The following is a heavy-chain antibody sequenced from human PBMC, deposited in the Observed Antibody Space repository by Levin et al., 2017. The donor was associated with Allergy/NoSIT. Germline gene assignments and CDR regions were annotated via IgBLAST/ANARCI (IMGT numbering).Heavy chain of an antibody. CDR3: AQEATAGSDAFDL. V-gene: IGHV3-23*01. J-gene: IGHJ3*01. CDR1: EFTSTFGRYA. Sequence: ASVKVSCAASEFTSTFGRYAMSWVRQAPGKGLEWVSGISASGGSTYYADAMQGRFSVSRDNSKNTLYLRMNNLRAEDTAVYYCAQEATAGSDAFDLWGQGTAVTV. D-gene: IGHD2-21*02. CDR2: ISASGGST.